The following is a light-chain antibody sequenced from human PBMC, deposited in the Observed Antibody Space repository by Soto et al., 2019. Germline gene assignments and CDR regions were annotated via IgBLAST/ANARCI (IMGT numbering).Light chain of an antibody. CDR2: KAS. Sequence: DIRMTQSPSTLSASVGDRVTITCRASQSISGWLAWYQQKPGKAPKLLIYKASNLEGGVPSRFSGSGSGTEFTLTISSLQPDDFATYYCQQYNSYSLTFGPGTKVDIK. CDR3: QQYNSYSLT. CDR1: QSISGW. J-gene: IGKJ3*01. V-gene: IGKV1-5*03.